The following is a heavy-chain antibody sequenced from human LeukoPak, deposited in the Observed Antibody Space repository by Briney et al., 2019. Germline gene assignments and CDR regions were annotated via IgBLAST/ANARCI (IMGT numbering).Heavy chain of an antibody. V-gene: IGHV4-34*01. D-gene: IGHD2-8*01. CDR2: IIHSGST. J-gene: IGHJ4*02. Sequence: SETLSLTCAVYGGSFSGYYWSWIRQSPGMGLEWIGEIIHSGSTNYNPSLTSRVTISVDTSKNQFSLELSSVTAADTAVYYCARGILVTVYAAFDYWGQGTLVTVSS. CDR1: GGSFSGYY. CDR3: ARGILVTVYAAFDY.